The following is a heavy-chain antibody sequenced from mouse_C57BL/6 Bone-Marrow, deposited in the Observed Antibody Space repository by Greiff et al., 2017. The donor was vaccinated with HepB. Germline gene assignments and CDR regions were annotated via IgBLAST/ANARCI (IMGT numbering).Heavy chain of an antibody. D-gene: IGHD2-1*01. CDR3: ARWVTTSYYDAMDF. J-gene: IGHJ4*01. CDR2: IYPGNGDT. Sequence: QVQLQQSGAELVRPGASVKMSCKASGYTFTSYNMHWVKQTPRQGLEWIGAIYPGNGDTSYNQKFKGKATLTVDKSSSTAYMQLSSLTSEDSAVYFGARWVTTSYYDAMDFWGQGTAVTVSS. CDR1: GYTFTSYN. V-gene: IGHV1-12*01.